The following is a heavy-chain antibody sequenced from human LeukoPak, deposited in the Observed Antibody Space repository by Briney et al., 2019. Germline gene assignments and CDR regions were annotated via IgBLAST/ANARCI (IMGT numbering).Heavy chain of an antibody. CDR2: IHPKSGGT. Sequence: ASVKVSCKASGYTFTGYYIHWVRQAPGQGLEWMGSIHPKSGGTKYAQKFQGRVTVTRDTSISAAYMELSRLTSDDTAVYCCARDPPAAGSTEFDFWGQGTLVTVSS. J-gene: IGHJ4*02. CDR1: GYTFTGYY. D-gene: IGHD6-13*01. CDR3: ARDPPAAGSTEFDF. V-gene: IGHV1-2*02.